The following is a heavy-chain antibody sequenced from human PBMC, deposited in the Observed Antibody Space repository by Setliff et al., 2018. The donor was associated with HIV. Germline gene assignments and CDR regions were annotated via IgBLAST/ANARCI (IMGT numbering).Heavy chain of an antibody. CDR1: GYSISSGYY. V-gene: IGHV4-38-2*01. D-gene: IGHD5-18*01. Sequence: SETLSLTCAVSGYSISSGYYWGWTRQPPGRGLEWIGNIYHSGGTHYNPSLRSRVTISVDTSKNQFSLKVNSVTAADSAVYYCARTRGYTYGYIDYWGQGSLVTVSS. CDR2: IYHSGGT. CDR3: ARTRGYTYGYIDY. J-gene: IGHJ4*02.